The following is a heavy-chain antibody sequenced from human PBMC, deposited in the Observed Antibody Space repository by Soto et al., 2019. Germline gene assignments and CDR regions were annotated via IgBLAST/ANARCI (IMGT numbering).Heavy chain of an antibody. CDR2: ISSNGGTT. CDR3: VRRVSGNYHY. J-gene: IGHJ4*01. D-gene: IGHD1-7*01. V-gene: IGHV3-64*01. CDR1: GFTFSSYV. Sequence: EVQLAESGGGMVQPGGSLRPSCVASGFTFSSYVMHWFRQAPGKGLEYVSSISSNGGTTYYGNSVKGRFTISRDNSKNTLYLQMGSLRAENMAVYYCVRRVSGNYHYWCHGTLVTVSS.